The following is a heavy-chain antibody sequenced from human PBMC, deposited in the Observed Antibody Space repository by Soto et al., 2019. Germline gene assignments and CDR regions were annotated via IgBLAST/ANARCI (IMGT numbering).Heavy chain of an antibody. J-gene: IGHJ4*02. CDR2: IIPIFGTA. D-gene: IGHD6-6*01. CDR1: GGTFSRYA. CDR3: AVGVGQLVKTGIDY. V-gene: IGHV1-69*13. Sequence: SVKVSCKASGGTFSRYAISWVRQAPGQGLEWMGGIIPIFGTANYAQKFQGRVTITADESTSTAYMELSSLRSEDTAVYYCAVGVGQLVKTGIDYWGQGTLVTVSS.